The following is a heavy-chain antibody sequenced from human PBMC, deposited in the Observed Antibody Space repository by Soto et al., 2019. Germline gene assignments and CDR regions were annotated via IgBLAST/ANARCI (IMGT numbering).Heavy chain of an antibody. V-gene: IGHV1-69*06. Sequence: QVQLVQSGAEVKKPGSSVKVSCKASGGTFSSYAISWVRQAPGPGLEWMGGIIPIFGTANYAQKFQGRVTITADKSTSTAYMELSRLSSEDTAVYYCASAYGLLVGATIDYWGKGNLVTVSS. CDR3: ASAYGLLVGATIDY. D-gene: IGHD1-26*01. CDR2: IIPIFGTA. J-gene: IGHJ4*02. CDR1: GGTFSSYA.